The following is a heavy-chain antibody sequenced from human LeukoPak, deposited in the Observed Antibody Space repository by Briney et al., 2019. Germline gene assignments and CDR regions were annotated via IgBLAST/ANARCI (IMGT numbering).Heavy chain of an antibody. CDR3: AKDPLYSCSWYAYNWFDP. CDR1: GFTFTNAW. Sequence: QPGGSLRLSWAASGFTFTNAWMNWVRQAPGKGLEWVSAISGSGGSTYYADSVKGRFTISRDNSKNTLYLQMNCLRAEDTAVYYCAKDPLYSCSWYAYNWFDPWGEGGLVTVSS. V-gene: IGHV3-23*01. CDR2: ISGSGGST. J-gene: IGHJ5*02. D-gene: IGHD6-13*01.